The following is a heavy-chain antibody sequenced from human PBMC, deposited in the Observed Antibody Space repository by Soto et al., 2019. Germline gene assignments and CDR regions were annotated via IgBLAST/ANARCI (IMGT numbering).Heavy chain of an antibody. CDR2: IYSGGST. CDR3: ARGLGYCSSTSCYWGMVRGVITQFDY. J-gene: IGHJ4*02. D-gene: IGHD2-2*01. V-gene: IGHV3-66*01. CDR1: GFTVSSNY. Sequence: GGSLRLSCAASGFTVSSNYMSWVRQAPGKGLEWVSVIYSGGSTYYADSVKGRFTISRDNSKNTLYLQMNSLRAEDTAAYYCARGLGYCSSTSCYWGMVRGVITQFDYWGQGTLVTVSS.